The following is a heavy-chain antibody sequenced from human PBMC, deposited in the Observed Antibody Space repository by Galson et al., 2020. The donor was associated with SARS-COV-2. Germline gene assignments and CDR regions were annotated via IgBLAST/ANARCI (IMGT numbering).Heavy chain of an antibody. J-gene: IGHJ5*02. CDR1: GFTFRSYA. D-gene: IGHD1-26*01. CDR2: ISYDGSNK. V-gene: IGHV3-30*01. Sequence: GGSLRLSCTASGFTFRSYAMHWVRQAPGKGLEWVAVISYDGSNKYYADSVKGRFTLSRDNSKNTLYLQMNSLTTEDTAVYYCARPYSGSYYSWFDPWGQGTLVTVSS. CDR3: ARPYSGSYYSWFDP.